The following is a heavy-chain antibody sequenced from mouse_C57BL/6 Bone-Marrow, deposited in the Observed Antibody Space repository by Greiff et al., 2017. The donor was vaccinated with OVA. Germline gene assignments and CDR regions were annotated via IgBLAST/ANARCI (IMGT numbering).Heavy chain of an antibody. CDR3: ERHVLLRSPCFPY. CDR2: ISSGGSYT. CDR1: GFTFSSYG. Sequence: EVHLVESGGDLVKPGGSLKLSCAASGFTFSSYGMSWVRQTPDKRLAWVATISSGGSYTYYPDSVKGRFTISRDNAKNTLYLQMSSLKSEDTAMXYCERHVLLRSPCFPYWGKGTLVTVSA. D-gene: IGHD1-1*01. J-gene: IGHJ3*01. V-gene: IGHV5-6*01.